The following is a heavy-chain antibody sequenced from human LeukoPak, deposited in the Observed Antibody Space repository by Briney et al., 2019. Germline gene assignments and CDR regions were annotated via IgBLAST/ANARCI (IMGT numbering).Heavy chain of an antibody. CDR1: GFTFISYA. CDR2: ISYDGSNK. CDR3: ARDTMTTVTFLFDY. Sequence: PGGSLRLSCAASGFTFISYAMHWVRQAPGKGLEWVAVISYDGSNKYYADSVKGRFTISRDNSKNTLYLQMNSLRAEDTAVYYCARDTMTTVTFLFDYWGQGTLVTVSS. D-gene: IGHD4-11*01. V-gene: IGHV3-30-3*01. J-gene: IGHJ4*02.